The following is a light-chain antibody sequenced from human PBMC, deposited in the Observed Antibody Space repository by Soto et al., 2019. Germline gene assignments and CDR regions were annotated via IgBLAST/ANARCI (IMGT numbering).Light chain of an antibody. V-gene: IGKV3-11*01. CDR3: QQRSNWPPIT. CDR1: QSVSSN. CDR2: DAS. Sequence: EIVMTPSPSTLSVSPGERATLSCRASQSVSSNLAWYQQKPGQGPRLLIYDASNRATGIPARFSGSGSGTDFTLTISSLEPEDFAVYYCQQRSNWPPITFGQGTRLEI. J-gene: IGKJ5*01.